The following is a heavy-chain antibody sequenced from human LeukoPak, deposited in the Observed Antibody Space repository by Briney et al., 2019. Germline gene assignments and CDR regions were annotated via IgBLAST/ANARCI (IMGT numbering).Heavy chain of an antibody. CDR3: ARREYSSSWYYFDY. J-gene: IGHJ4*02. D-gene: IGHD6-13*01. CDR2: ISSSGSTI. CDR1: GFTFSDYY. Sequence: GGSLRLSCAASGFTFSDYYMSWIRQAPGKGLERVSYISSSGSTIYYADSVKGRFTISRDNAKNSLYLQMNSLRAEDTAVYYCARREYSSSWYYFDYWGQGTLVTVSS. V-gene: IGHV3-11*01.